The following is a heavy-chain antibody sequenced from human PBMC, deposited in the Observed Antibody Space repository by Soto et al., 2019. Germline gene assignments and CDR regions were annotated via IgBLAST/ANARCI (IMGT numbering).Heavy chain of an antibody. V-gene: IGHV3-30*03. D-gene: IGHD3-3*01. CDR3: AGATYYDFWSGYRTYNWFDP. CDR1: GFTFSSYG. Sequence: QVQLVESGGGVVQPGRSLRLSCAASGFTFSSYGMHWVRQAPGKGLEWVAVISYDGSNKYYADSVKGRFTISRDNSKNTLYLQMNSLRAEDTAVYYCAGATYYDFWSGYRTYNWFDPWGQGTLVTVYS. J-gene: IGHJ5*02. CDR2: ISYDGSNK.